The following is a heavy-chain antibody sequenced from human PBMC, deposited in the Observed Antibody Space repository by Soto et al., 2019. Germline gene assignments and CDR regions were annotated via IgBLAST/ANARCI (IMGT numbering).Heavy chain of an antibody. CDR2: ISYDGSNK. CDR3: VRSMIIVVRLIGLDY. J-gene: IGHJ4*02. CDR1: GFTFRSYA. V-gene: IGHV3-30-3*01. D-gene: IGHD3-22*01. Sequence: PGGSLRLSCGASGFTFRSYAMHWVRQTPGKGLEWVAVISYDGSNKHYADSVKGRFSISRDNSKNMLYLQMDSLSTEDTAVYYCVRSMIIVVRLIGLDYWCQGXLVTVSS.